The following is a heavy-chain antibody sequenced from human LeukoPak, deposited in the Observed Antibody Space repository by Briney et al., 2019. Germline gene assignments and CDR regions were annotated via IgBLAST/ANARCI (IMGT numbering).Heavy chain of an antibody. D-gene: IGHD3-9*01. Sequence: GASVKVSCKAFGYTFTSNYMHWVRQAPGQGPEWMGVISPSGGSTTYAQKFQGRVTLTRDMSTSTDYLELSSLRSEDTAVYYCARVHDILTGSLYYYYMDVWGKGTTVTISS. J-gene: IGHJ6*03. CDR1: GYTFTSNY. CDR3: ARVHDILTGSLYYYYMDV. CDR2: ISPSGGST. V-gene: IGHV1-46*01.